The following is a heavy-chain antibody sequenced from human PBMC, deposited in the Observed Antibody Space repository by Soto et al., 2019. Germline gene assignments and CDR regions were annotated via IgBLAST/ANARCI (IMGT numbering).Heavy chain of an antibody. D-gene: IGHD2-2*01. CDR3: ARRYCSSTSCWNWFDP. V-gene: IGHV6-1*01. J-gene: IGHJ5*02. Sequence: SQTLSLTCAISGDSGSSNYAAWNWIRKSPSRGLEWLGRTYYRSKWYNDYAVSVKSRITINPDTSKNQFSLQLNSVTPEDTAVYYCARRYCSSTSCWNWFDPWGQGTLVTVS. CDR2: TYYRSKWYN. CDR1: GDSGSSNYAA.